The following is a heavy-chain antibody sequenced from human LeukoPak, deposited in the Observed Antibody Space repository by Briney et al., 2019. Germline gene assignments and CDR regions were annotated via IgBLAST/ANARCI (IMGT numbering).Heavy chain of an antibody. CDR1: GFPVSSNC. D-gene: IGHD3-3*01. CDR3: ARGSFGVVTY. V-gene: IGHV3-53*01. CDR2: IYGDGST. J-gene: IGHJ4*02. Sequence: LTGGSLRLSCAASGFPVSSNCMTWVRQAPGKGLEWVSLIYGDGSTYYADSVKGRFTISRDNAKNSLYLQMNSLRAEDTAVYYCARGSFGVVTYWGQGTLVTVSS.